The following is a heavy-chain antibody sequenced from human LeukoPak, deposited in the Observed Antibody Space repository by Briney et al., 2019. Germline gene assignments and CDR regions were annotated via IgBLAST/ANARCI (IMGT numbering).Heavy chain of an antibody. CDR2: ISGSGGSR. J-gene: IGHJ6*02. CDR1: AFTFSTYT. D-gene: IGHD3-10*01. CDR3: AKSGGLAGSGRLAMDV. V-gene: IGHV3-23*01. Sequence: KPGVSVTLSCAASAFTFSTYTMSWVLLAPGKGLMWVLGISGSGGSRYYAASVEGRFTSSRDNSNNTLYGQMNSLRVEDTAVDYCAKSGGLAGSGRLAMDVWGQGTTVTVSS.